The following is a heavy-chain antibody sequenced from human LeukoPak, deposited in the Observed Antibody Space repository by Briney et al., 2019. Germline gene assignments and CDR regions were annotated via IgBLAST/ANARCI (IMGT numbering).Heavy chain of an antibody. CDR1: GYTFTTYG. Sequence: GASVKVSCKASGYTFTTYGISWVRQAPGQGLEWMGWIGTYNCDTNYAQKLQGRVTMTTDSSKTTPYIVSRSLRSDGPALHYGALDFLCTNGVCHDCFDPWGQGTLVTVSS. J-gene: IGHJ5*02. CDR3: ALDFLCTNGVCHDCFDP. D-gene: IGHD2-8*01. CDR2: IGTYNCDT. V-gene: IGHV1-18*01.